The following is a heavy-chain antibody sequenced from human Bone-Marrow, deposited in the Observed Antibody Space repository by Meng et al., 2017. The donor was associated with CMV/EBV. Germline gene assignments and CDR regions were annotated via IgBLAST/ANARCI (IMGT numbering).Heavy chain of an antibody. Sequence: GGSLRLSCAASGFSFSDYYMSWVRQAPGKGLEWVSYISDNGNITYYADSVKGRFTISRDNAKNSLYLQMNSLRAEDTAVYYCAREARVVVPAASYYYGMDVWGQGTTVTVSS. V-gene: IGHV3-11*04. CDR2: ISDNGNIT. J-gene: IGHJ6*02. CDR1: GFSFSDYY. CDR3: AREARVVVPAASYYYGMDV. D-gene: IGHD2-2*01.